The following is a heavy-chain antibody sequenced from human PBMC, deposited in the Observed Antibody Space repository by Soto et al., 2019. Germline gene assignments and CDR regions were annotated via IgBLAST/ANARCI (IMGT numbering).Heavy chain of an antibody. D-gene: IGHD1-7*01. CDR1: GYTFTSYG. J-gene: IGHJ6*02. Sequence: ASVKVSCKASGYTFTSYGISWVRQAPEQGLEWMGWISAYNGNTNYAQKLQGRVTMTTDTSTSTAYMELRSLRSDDTAVYYCARDQGGELPYYYYGMDVWGQGTTVTVSS. CDR2: ISAYNGNT. CDR3: ARDQGGELPYYYYGMDV. V-gene: IGHV1-18*04.